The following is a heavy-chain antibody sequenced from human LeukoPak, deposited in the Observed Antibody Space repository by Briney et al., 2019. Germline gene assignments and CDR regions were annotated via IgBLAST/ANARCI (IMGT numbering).Heavy chain of an antibody. Sequence: PGGSLRLSCAASGFTFSSYGMSWVRQAPGKGLEWVSAISGSGGSTYYADSVKGRFTISRDNSKNTLYLQMNSLRAEDTAVYYCAKDSGSGSIKVRYFDYWGQGTLVTVSS. J-gene: IGHJ4*02. CDR2: ISGSGGST. CDR3: AKDSGSGSIKVRYFDY. V-gene: IGHV3-23*01. CDR1: GFTFSSYG. D-gene: IGHD3-10*01.